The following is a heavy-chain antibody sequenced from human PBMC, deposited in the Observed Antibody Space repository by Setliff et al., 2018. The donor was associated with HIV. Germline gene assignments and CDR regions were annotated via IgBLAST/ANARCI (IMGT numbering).Heavy chain of an antibody. CDR3: RKKVAGFNWYFDL. J-gene: IGHJ2*01. Sequence: SLRLSCAASGFNFNDYAMHWVRQAPGEGREWVSGISWNSGSIGYADSVKGRFSISRDNAKDSVYLQMNSLRTEDTAFYYCRKKVAGFNWYFDLWGRGTLVTVSS. D-gene: IGHD6-19*01. CDR2: ISWNSGSI. V-gene: IGHV3-9*01. CDR1: GFNFNDYA.